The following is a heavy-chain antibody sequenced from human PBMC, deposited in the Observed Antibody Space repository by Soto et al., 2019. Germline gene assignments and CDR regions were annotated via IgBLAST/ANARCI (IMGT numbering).Heavy chain of an antibody. Sequence: SENLSLTCAVYGGSFSGYSWNWIRQPPGKGLEWIGEINHSGSTNYNPSLKSRVTISLDTSKNQFSLRLTSLTAADTAVYFCARAPQIVAMGRPFDYWGQGILVTVSS. D-gene: IGHD5-12*01. CDR3: ARAPQIVAMGRPFDY. J-gene: IGHJ4*02. V-gene: IGHV4-34*01. CDR1: GGSFSGYS. CDR2: INHSGST.